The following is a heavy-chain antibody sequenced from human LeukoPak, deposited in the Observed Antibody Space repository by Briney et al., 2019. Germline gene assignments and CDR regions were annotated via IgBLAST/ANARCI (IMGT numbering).Heavy chain of an antibody. CDR2: ISAYNGNT. V-gene: IGHV1-18*01. Sequence: ASVKVSCKASGYTFTSYGISWVRQAPGQGLEWMGWISAYNGNTNYAQKLQGRVTMTTDTSTSTAYMELRSLRSDDTAVYYCAREGFPYYYDSSGYYGWDYWGQGTLVTVSS. CDR1: GYTFTSYG. CDR3: AREGFPYYYDSSGYYGWDY. D-gene: IGHD3-22*01. J-gene: IGHJ4*02.